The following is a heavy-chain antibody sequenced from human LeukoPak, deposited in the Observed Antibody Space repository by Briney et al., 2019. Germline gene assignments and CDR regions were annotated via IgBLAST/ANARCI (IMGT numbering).Heavy chain of an antibody. J-gene: IGHJ4*02. CDR2: MNPNSSNT. CDR1: GYTFTSYD. Sequence: ASVKVSCKASGYTFTSYDINWVRQATGQGLEWMGWMNPNSSNTGYAQKFQGRVTMTRNTSISTAYMELSSLRSEDTAVYYCARVADSSSWYQSYYFDYWGQGTLVTVSS. CDR3: ARVADSSSWYQSYYFDY. V-gene: IGHV1-8*01. D-gene: IGHD6-13*01.